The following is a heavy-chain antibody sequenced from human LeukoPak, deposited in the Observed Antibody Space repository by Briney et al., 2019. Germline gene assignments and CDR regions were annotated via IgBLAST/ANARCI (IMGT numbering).Heavy chain of an antibody. J-gene: IGHJ4*02. D-gene: IGHD6-19*01. Sequence: ASVKVSCKASCNTFTSYGISWVRQAPGQGLEWMGWISAYNGNTNYAQKLQGRVIMTTDTSTSTAYMELRSLRSDDTAVYYCAREAQSSGWYFLDYWGQGTLVTVSS. V-gene: IGHV1-18*01. CDR1: CNTFTSYG. CDR2: ISAYNGNT. CDR3: AREAQSSGWYFLDY.